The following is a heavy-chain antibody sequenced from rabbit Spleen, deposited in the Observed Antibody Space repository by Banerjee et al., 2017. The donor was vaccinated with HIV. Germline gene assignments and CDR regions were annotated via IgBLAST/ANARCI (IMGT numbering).Heavy chain of an antibody. CDR3: ARDLVAVIGWNFNL. CDR1: GFSFGDRDV. CDR2: INASTGKP. J-gene: IGHJ4*01. D-gene: IGHD1-1*01. V-gene: IGHV1S45*01. Sequence: EQLEESGGGLVKPEGSLTLTCKASGFSFGDRDVMCWVRQAPGKGLEWIACINASTGKPVYATWASGRFTISRTSSTTVTLRMTSLTAADTATYFCARDLVAVIGWNFNLWGPGTLVTVS.